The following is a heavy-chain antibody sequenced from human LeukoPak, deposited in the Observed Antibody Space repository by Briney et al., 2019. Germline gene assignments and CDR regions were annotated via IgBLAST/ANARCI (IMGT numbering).Heavy chain of an antibody. D-gene: IGHD6-19*01. V-gene: IGHV3-7*01. CDR1: GFTFSSYW. Sequence: PGGSLRLSCAASGFTFSSYWMSWVRQAPGKGLEWVANIKQDGSEKSYVDSVKGRFTISRDNAKNSLYLQMNSLRAEDTAVYYCARGRIAVAGKPVDYWGQGTLVTVSS. CDR2: IKQDGSEK. J-gene: IGHJ4*02. CDR3: ARGRIAVAGKPVDY.